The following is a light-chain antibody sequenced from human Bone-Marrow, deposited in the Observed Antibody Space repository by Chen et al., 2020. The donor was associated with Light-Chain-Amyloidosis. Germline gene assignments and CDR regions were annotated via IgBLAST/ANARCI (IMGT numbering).Light chain of an antibody. J-gene: IGKJ4*01. V-gene: IGKV3-20*01. Sequence: EIVLTQSPGTLSLSPGEGANLSCRASQTISSNYLTWYQQKFGQSPRLLIYGSPSRASGIPDRFNCSGSGTDFTLTINRLGPEDFAMYYCQQYGTSPLTFGGGTKVEIK. CDR3: QQYGTSPLT. CDR1: QTISSNY. CDR2: GSP.